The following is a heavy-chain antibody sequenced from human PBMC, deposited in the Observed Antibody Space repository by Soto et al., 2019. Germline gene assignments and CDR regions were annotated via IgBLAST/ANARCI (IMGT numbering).Heavy chain of an antibody. CDR2: INPNSGGT. CDR3: ARTLGYSSGWYLSFDY. D-gene: IGHD6-19*01. V-gene: IGHV1-2*04. Sequence: ASVKVSCKASGYTFTGYYMHWGRQAPGQGLEWMGWINPNSGGTNYAQKFQGWVTMTRDTSISTAYMELSRLRSDDTAVYYCARTLGYSSGWYLSFDYWGQGTLVTVSS. CDR1: GYTFTGYY. J-gene: IGHJ4*02.